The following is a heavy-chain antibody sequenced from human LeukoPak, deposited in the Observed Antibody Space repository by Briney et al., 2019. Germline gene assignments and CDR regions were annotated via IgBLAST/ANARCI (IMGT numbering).Heavy chain of an antibody. D-gene: IGHD3-10*01. CDR1: GDSIYNSDYY. CDR2: IFYGGST. V-gene: IGHV4-39*07. Sequence: SDTLSLTCTVSGDSIYNSDYYWGWIRQPPGKGLEWIGSIFYGGSTYYNPSLESRVTVSIVTSKSQFSLNLRSVTAADTAVYYCARFGSRIQTGASFGFDSWGQGTLVTVSS. J-gene: IGHJ4*02. CDR3: ARFGSRIQTGASFGFDS.